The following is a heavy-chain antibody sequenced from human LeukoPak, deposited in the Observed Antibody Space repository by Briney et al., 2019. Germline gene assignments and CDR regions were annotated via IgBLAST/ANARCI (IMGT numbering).Heavy chain of an antibody. CDR2: IYYSGST. Sequence: PSETLSLTCTVSGGSISSGGYYWSWIRQPPGEGLEWIGYIYYSGSTYYHPSLKSRVTISLDTSKNQFSLRLSSVTAADTAVYYCATVTTVTTSFHFDYWGQGTLVTVSS. D-gene: IGHD4-17*01. J-gene: IGHJ4*02. V-gene: IGHV4-30-4*01. CDR3: ATVTTVTTSFHFDY. CDR1: GGSISSGGYY.